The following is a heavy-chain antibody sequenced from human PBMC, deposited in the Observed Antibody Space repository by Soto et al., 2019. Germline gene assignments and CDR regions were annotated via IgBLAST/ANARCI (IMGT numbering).Heavy chain of an antibody. J-gene: IGHJ4*02. CDR2: IYYSGST. CDR3: ARASWGSSSHSNYFDY. V-gene: IGHV4-31*03. D-gene: IGHD3-16*01. Sequence: SETLSLTCTASGVSISSGGYYWSWIRQHPGKGLEWIGYIYYSGSTYYNPSLKSRVTISVDTSKNQFSLKLSSVTAADTAVYYCARASWGSSSHSNYFDYWGQGTLVTVSS. CDR1: GVSISSGGYY.